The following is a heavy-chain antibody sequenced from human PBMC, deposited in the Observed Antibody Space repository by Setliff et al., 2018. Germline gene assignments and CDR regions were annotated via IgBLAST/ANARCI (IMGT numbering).Heavy chain of an antibody. CDR2: INPNSGGT. V-gene: IGHV1-69*10. D-gene: IGHD2-15*01. CDR3: ARLHCSGSSCYYDY. J-gene: IGHJ4*02. Sequence: SVKVSCKTSRGTFSNYAISWVRQAPGQGLEWMGRINPNSGGTKYSQKFQGRVTNTMDTSASTAYMELSGLRSEDTAVYYCARLHCSGSSCYYDYWGQGTLVTVPQ. CDR1: RGTFSNYA.